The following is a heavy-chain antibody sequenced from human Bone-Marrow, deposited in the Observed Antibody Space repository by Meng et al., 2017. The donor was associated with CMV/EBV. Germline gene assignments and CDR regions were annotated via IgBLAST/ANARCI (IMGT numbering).Heavy chain of an antibody. CDR1: GFTFSNAW. J-gene: IGHJ4*02. V-gene: IGHV3-15*01. CDR3: ARDGPPRD. Sequence: GESLKISCAASGFTFSNAWMSWVRQAPGKGLEWVGRIKSKTDGGTTDYAAPAKGRFAISRDDSKNSLFLQMNSLKNEDTAVYYCARDGPPRDWGQGTLVTVSS. CDR2: IKSKTDGGTT.